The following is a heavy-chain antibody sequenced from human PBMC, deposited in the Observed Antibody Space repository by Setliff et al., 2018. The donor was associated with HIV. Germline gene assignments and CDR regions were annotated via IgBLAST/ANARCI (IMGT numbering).Heavy chain of an antibody. D-gene: IGHD4-4*01. CDR3: ARADYNNYWEYWYFDL. CDR2: INSDGSII. J-gene: IGHJ2*01. Sequence: GGSLRLSCAPSGFSFSNYWMHWVRQAPGEGLVWVSRINSDGSIIDYADSVKGRFTISRDNAKNTLYLQMNSLRVDDTAVYYCARADYNNYWEYWYFDLWGRGTLVTVSS. V-gene: IGHV3-74*01. CDR1: GFSFSNYW.